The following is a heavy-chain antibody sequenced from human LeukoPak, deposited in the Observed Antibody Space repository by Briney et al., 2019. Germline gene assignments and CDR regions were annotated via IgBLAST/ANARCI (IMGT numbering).Heavy chain of an antibody. D-gene: IGHD6-19*01. J-gene: IGHJ4*02. V-gene: IGHV3-30*18. CDR2: ISYDGSNK. CDR3: AKAGGGSAYYFDY. CDR1: GFTFSSYG. Sequence: GGSLRLSCAASGFTFSSYGMHWVRQAPGKGLEWVAVISYDGSNKYYADSVKGRFTISRDNSKNTLYLQMNSLRAEDTTVYYCAKAGGGSAYYFDYWGQGTLVTVSS.